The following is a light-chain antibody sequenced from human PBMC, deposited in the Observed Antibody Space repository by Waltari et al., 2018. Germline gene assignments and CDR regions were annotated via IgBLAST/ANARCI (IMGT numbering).Light chain of an antibody. CDR2: RAS. CDR3: QQHGTLPAT. V-gene: IGKV3-20*01. Sequence: EIELPHSPGTASFCQGERFTLFCRASQSVGSSSLAWYQQKPGQAPRLVIYRASRRATGIPDRFSGSGSGTDFSLTISRLEPEDFAVYYCQQHGTLPATFGQGTKVEIK. CDR1: QSVGSSS. J-gene: IGKJ1*01.